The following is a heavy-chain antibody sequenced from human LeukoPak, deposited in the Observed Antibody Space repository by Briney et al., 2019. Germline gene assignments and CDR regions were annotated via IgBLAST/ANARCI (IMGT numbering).Heavy chain of an antibody. V-gene: IGHV1-69*13. CDR3: ARPSGYSSGWENWFDP. CDR2: IIPIFGTA. D-gene: IGHD6-19*01. J-gene: IGHJ5*02. CDR1: GGTFSSYA. Sequence: ASVKVSCKASGGTFSSYAISWVRQAPGQGLEWMGGIIPIFGTANYAQKFQGRVTITADESTGTAYMELSSLRSEDTAVYYCARPSGYSSGWENWFDPWGQGTLVTVSS.